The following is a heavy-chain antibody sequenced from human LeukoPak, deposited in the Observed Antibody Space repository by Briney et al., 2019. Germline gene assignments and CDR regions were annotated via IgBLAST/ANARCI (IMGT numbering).Heavy chain of an antibody. CDR1: GGSISSSXXX. CDR2: XXXXGST. CDR3: ARRHAHPLDGDNSQFAFNI. D-gene: IGHD4-23*01. Sequence: SETLSLTRTVSGGSISSSXXXXXXIRXXPXXGXXXXXXXXXXGSTYYTPSLKSRITXSVDTSKNQFSLKLSSVTAADTAVYYCARRHAHPLDGDNSQFAFNIWGQGTMVTVSS. J-gene: IGHJ3*02. V-gene: IGHV4-39*01.